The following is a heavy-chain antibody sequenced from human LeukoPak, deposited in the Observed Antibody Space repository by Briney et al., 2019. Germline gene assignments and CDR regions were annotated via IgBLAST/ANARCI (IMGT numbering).Heavy chain of an antibody. D-gene: IGHD3-22*01. V-gene: IGHV4-34*01. J-gene: IGHJ5*02. CDR1: GGSFSGYY. CDR3: ARGGYYDSSGQWEINWFGP. CDR2: INHSGST. Sequence: SETLSLTCAVYGGSFSGYYWSWIRQPPGKGLEWIGEINHSGSTNYNPSLKSRVTISVDTSKNQFSLKLSSVTAADTAVYYCARGGYYDSSGQWEINWFGPWGQGTLVTVSS.